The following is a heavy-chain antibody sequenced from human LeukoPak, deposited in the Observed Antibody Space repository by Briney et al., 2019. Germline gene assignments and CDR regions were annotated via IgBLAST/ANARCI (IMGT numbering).Heavy chain of an antibody. CDR3: ARDTHYDILTGYSYFDY. D-gene: IGHD3-9*01. V-gene: IGHV3-30-3*01. J-gene: IGHJ4*02. CDR1: GFTFSSYA. CDR2: ISYDGSNK. Sequence: AGGSLRLSCAASGFTFSSYAMHWVRQAPGKGLEWVAVISYDGSNKYYADSVKGRFTISRDNSKNTLYLQMNSLRAEDTAVYYCARDTHYDILTGYSYFDYWGQGTLVTVSS.